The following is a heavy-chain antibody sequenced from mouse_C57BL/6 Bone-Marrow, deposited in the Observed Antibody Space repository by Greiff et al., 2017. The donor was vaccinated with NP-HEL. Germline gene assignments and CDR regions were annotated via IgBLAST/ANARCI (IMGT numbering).Heavy chain of an antibody. Sequence: VQLQQSGAELARPGASVKMSCKASGYTFTSYTMHWVKQRPGQGLEWIGYINPSSGYTKYNQKFKDKATLTADKSSSTAYMQLSSLTSEDSAGYYCARSDITTVVAPYAMDYWGQGTSVTVSS. CDR3: ARSDITTVVAPYAMDY. CDR1: GYTFTSYT. D-gene: IGHD1-1*01. CDR2: INPSSGYT. J-gene: IGHJ4*01. V-gene: IGHV1-4*01.